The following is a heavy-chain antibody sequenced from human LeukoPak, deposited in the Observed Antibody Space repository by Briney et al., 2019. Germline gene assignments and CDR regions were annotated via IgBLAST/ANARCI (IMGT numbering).Heavy chain of an antibody. CDR1: GFPFSSYG. CDR3: AKAYCSSTRYSSDLYFQH. D-gene: IGHD2-2*01. V-gene: IGHV3-30*02. J-gene: IGHJ1*01. Sequence: GGSLRLSCAASGFPFSSYGMHWVRQAPGKGLEWVAFIRYDGSNKYYADSVKGRFTISRDNSKNTLYLQMNSLRAEDTAVYYCAKAYCSSTRYSSDLYFQHWGQGTLVTVSS. CDR2: IRYDGSNK.